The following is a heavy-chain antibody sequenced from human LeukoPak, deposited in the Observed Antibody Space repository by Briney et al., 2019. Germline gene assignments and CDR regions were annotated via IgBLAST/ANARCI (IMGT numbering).Heavy chain of an antibody. CDR3: TGGDRGYYDTSAYYQVDF. CDR1: GGSISSYY. J-gene: IGHJ4*02. CDR2: IYTSGST. D-gene: IGHD3-22*01. V-gene: IGHV4-4*07. Sequence: SETLSLTCTVSGGSISSYYWSWIRQPAGKGLEWIGRIYTSGSTNYNPSLKSRVTMSVDTSKNQFSLKLSSVTAADTAVYYCTGGDRGYYDTSAYYQVDFWGQGTLVTVSS.